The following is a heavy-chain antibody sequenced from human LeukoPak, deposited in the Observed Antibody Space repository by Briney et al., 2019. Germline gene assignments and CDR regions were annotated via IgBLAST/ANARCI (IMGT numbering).Heavy chain of an antibody. CDR2: ISYDGSNK. CDR3: ARDLYTGIGVAGSWFDP. D-gene: IGHD6-19*01. J-gene: IGHJ5*02. CDR1: GFTFSSYA. Sequence: QSGGSLRLSCAASGFTFSSYAMHWVRQAPGKGLEWVAVISYDGSNKYYADSVKGRFTISRDNSKNTLYLQMNSLRAEDTAVYYCARDLYTGIGVAGSWFDPWGQGTLVTVSS. V-gene: IGHV3-30*04.